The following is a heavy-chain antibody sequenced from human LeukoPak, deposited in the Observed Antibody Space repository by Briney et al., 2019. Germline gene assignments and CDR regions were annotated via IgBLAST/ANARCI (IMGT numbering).Heavy chain of an antibody. Sequence: GGSLRLSCTGSGFTFVDYAMTWVRQAPGKGLEWVSSISSSSSYIYYADSVKGRFTISRDNAKNSLYLQMNSLRAEDTAVCYCARASTPSVVAATAFDIWGQGTMVTVSS. J-gene: IGHJ3*02. CDR1: GFTFVDYA. CDR2: ISSSSSYI. CDR3: ARASTPSVVAATAFDI. V-gene: IGHV3-21*01. D-gene: IGHD2-15*01.